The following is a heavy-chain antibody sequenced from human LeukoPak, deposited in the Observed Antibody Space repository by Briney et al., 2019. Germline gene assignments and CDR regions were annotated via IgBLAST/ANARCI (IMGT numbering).Heavy chain of an antibody. CDR2: INSDGSST. CDR1: GLTLSSYW. D-gene: IGHD3-16*01. V-gene: IGHV3-74*01. Sequence: GGSLRLSCAASGLTLSSYWMHWVRQAPGKGLVWVSRINSDGSSTRYADSVKGRFTISRDNAKNTLYLQMNSLRAEDTAVYYCARDRYIPGGRDYWGQGTLVTVSS. CDR3: ARDRYIPGGRDY. J-gene: IGHJ4*02.